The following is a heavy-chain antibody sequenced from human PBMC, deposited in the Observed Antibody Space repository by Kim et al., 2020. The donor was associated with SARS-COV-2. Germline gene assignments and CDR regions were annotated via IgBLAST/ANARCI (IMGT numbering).Heavy chain of an antibody. V-gene: IGHV3-15*01. Sequence: GGSLRLSCAASGFTFSNAWMSWVRQAPGKGLEWVGRIKSKTDGGTTDYAAPVKGRFTISRDDSKNTLYLQMNSLKTEDTAVYYCTTDLGSSSSPKDDYWGQGTLVTVSS. CDR2: IKSKTDGGTT. CDR1: GFTFSNAW. J-gene: IGHJ4*02. D-gene: IGHD6-6*01. CDR3: TTDLGSSSSPKDDY.